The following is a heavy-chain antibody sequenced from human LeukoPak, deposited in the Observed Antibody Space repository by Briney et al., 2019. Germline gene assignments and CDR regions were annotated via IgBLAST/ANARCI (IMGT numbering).Heavy chain of an antibody. V-gene: IGHV1-69*04. CDR3: ARSLAVAGTESAFDI. J-gene: IGHJ3*02. CDR2: IIPIFGIA. CDR1: GGTFGSYA. Sequence: SVKVSCKASGGTFGSYAISWVRQAPGQGLEWMGRIIPIFGIANYAQKFQGRVTITADKSTSTAYMELSSLRSEDTAVYYCARSLAVAGTESAFDIWGQGTMVTVSS. D-gene: IGHD6-19*01.